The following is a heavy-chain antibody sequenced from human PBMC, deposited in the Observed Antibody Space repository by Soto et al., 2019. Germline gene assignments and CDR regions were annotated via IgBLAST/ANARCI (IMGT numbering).Heavy chain of an antibody. CDR2: IYSGGRT. Sequence: EVQLVESGGGLVQPGGSLRLSCAASGFTVSSNYMTWVRQAPGKGLEWVSVIYSGGRTYYADSVKGRLTITRDNSKNMMCLQMTSLGAEDTAVYYCARVIPRGNSYGSYYFDCWGQGTLVTVSS. V-gene: IGHV3-53*01. CDR1: GFTVSSNY. D-gene: IGHD5-18*01. J-gene: IGHJ4*01. CDR3: ARVIPRGNSYGSYYFDC.